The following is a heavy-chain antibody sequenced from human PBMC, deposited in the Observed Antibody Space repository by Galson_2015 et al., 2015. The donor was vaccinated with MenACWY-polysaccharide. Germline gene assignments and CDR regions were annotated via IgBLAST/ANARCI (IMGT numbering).Heavy chain of an antibody. V-gene: IGHV1-2*02. CDR2: INPNGGGT. Sequence: SVKVSCKASGSTFTDCYIHWVRQAPGQGLEWMGWINPNGGGTHYEQKYQARVTMTRDTSINTAYMELSRLSSDDTAVYYCTRGGGRYYVDYWGQGTLVTVSS. CDR1: GSTFTDCY. CDR3: TRGGGRYYVDY. D-gene: IGHD6-19*01. J-gene: IGHJ4*02.